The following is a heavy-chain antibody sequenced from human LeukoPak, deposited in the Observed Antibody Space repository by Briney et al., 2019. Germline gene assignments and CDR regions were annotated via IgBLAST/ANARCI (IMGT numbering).Heavy chain of an antibody. V-gene: IGHV4-59*08. D-gene: IGHD1-1*01. J-gene: IGHJ5*02. Sequence: SETLSLTCTVSGGSISSYYWSWIRQPPGKGLEWIGYIYYSGSTNYNPSLKSRVTISVDTSKNQFSLKLSSVTAADTAVYYCARGKWKFDPWGQGTLVTVSS. CDR3: ARGKWKFDP. CDR1: GGSISSYY. CDR2: IYYSGST.